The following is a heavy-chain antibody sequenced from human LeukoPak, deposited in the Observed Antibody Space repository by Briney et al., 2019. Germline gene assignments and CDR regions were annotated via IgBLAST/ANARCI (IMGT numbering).Heavy chain of an antibody. D-gene: IGHD2-8*01. J-gene: IGHJ4*02. CDR2: IYYSGST. CDR1: GGSISSGDYY. CDR3: ASSNRYCTNGVCFDY. V-gene: IGHV4-30-4*01. Sequence: SETLSLTCTVSGGSISSGDYYWSWIRQPPGKGLEWIGCIYYSGSTYYNPSLKSRVTISVDTSKNQFSLKLSSVTAADTAVYYCASSNRYCTNGVCFDYWGQGTLVTVSS.